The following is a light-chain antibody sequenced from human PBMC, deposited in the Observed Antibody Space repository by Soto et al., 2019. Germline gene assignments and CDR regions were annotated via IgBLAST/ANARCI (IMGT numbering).Light chain of an antibody. Sequence: DIQMTQSPSTLSASVGGRVTITCRASQSISSWLAWYQQKPGKAPKLLIYQASRLESGVPSRFSGSGSGTEFTLTISSLQPDDFATYYCQQYNSYSSFGQGTKLEIK. CDR1: QSISSW. V-gene: IGKV1-5*03. CDR2: QAS. CDR3: QQYNSYSS. J-gene: IGKJ2*01.